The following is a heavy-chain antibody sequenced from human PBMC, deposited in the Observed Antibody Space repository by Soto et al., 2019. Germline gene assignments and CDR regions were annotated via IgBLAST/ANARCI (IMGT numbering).Heavy chain of an antibody. CDR3: ARDHYSSSWYRGVWFDP. CDR2: TYYRSKWYN. V-gene: IGHV6-1*01. CDR1: GDSVSSNSAA. Sequence: SQTLSLTCAISGDSVSSNSAAWNWIRQSPSRGLEWLGRTYYRSKWYNDYAVSVKSRITINPDTSKNQFSLQLNSVTPEDTAVYYCARDHYSSSWYRGVWFDPWGQGTLGTSPQ. D-gene: IGHD6-13*01. J-gene: IGHJ5*02.